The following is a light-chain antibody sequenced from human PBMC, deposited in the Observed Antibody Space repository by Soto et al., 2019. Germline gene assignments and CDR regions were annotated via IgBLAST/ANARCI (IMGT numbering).Light chain of an antibody. Sequence: EIVLAQSPGTLSLSPGERATLSCRASQTVSSDYLAWYQHKPGQSPRLLIYGTSNRATGIPDRLSGSGSGTDFTLTTSRLEPEDFAVYYCQRYGSSPPYTFVQGTKLEIK. V-gene: IGKV3-20*01. CDR3: QRYGSSPPYT. CDR1: QTVSSDY. J-gene: IGKJ2*01. CDR2: GTS.